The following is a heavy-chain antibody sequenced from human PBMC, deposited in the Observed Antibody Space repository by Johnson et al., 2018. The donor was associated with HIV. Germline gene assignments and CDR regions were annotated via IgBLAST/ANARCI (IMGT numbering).Heavy chain of an antibody. CDR1: GFTFSDYY. CDR3: ARGTIFGEVDAFDI. V-gene: IGHV3-23*04. J-gene: IGHJ3*02. Sequence: VQLVESGGGLVKPGGSLRLSCAASGFTFSDYYMSWIRQAPGKGLEWVSAISGSGGSTYYADSVKGRFTISRDNSKNTLYLQMNSLRAEDTAVYYCARGTIFGEVDAFDIWGQGTVVTISS. D-gene: IGHD3-3*01. CDR2: ISGSGGST.